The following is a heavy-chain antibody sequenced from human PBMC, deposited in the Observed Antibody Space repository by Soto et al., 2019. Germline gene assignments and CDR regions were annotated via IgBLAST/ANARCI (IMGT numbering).Heavy chain of an antibody. D-gene: IGHD1-26*01. CDR1: GSTFSNHG. J-gene: IGHJ4*02. CDR3: ARGSGSGIFYQLDY. CDR2: IYYDGSHE. Sequence: QVQLVESGGGVVQPGRSLRLSCAASGSTFSNHGMHWVRQAPGKGLEWVARIYYDGSHEYYADSVKGRFAISRDSSKNTLYLQMNSLRAEDTAVYYCARGSGSGIFYQLDYWGQGTLVTVSS. V-gene: IGHV3-33*01.